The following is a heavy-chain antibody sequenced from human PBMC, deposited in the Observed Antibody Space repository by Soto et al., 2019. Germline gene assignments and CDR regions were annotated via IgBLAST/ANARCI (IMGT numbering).Heavy chain of an antibody. CDR3: ARPQGSGWRFNALDF. CDR1: GGTFGRNA. CDR2: IIPMFDTA. J-gene: IGHJ3*01. V-gene: IGHV1-69*13. Sequence: ASVKVSCKASGGTFGRNAINWVRQAPGQGFEWMGGIIPMFDTANHAQKFQDRIMITADESTNTAYLELKDPRSEDTAIYYCARPQGSGWRFNALDFWGQGTMVTVSS. D-gene: IGHD6-19*01.